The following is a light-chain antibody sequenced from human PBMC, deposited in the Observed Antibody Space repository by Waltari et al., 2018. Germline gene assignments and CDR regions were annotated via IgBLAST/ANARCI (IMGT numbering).Light chain of an antibody. CDR1: APTIGAGYD. CDR3: QSYDSSLSGSV. V-gene: IGLV1-40*01. J-gene: IGLJ2*01. Sequence: QSGLTQPPSVSGAPGQRATISCPGSAPTIGAGYDVPCYQLLPGTAPKLLIYGNSNLPSGVPDLFSGSKSGTSASLAITGLQAEDEAGYYCQSYDSSLSGSVFGGGTKLTVL. CDR2: GNS.